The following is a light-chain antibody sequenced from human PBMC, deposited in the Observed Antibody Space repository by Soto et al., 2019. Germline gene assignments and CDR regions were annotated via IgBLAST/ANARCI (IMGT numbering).Light chain of an antibody. Sequence: DIQMTQSPSTLSGSVGDRVTITCRASQTISSGLASYQQKPGKAPKLLIYKASTLESGVPSRFSGSGSGTEFTLTISSLQPDDFATYYGQHYNSYSDAFGQGTKVELK. CDR2: KAS. J-gene: IGKJ1*01. V-gene: IGKV1-5*03. CDR1: QTISSG. CDR3: QHYNSYSDA.